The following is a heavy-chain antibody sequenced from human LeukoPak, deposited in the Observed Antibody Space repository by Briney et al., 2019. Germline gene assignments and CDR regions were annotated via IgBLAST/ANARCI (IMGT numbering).Heavy chain of an antibody. CDR3: ASVPRGIVGARFDY. V-gene: IGHV3-74*01. Sequence: PGGSLRLSCAASGFTFSSYWMHWVRQAPGKGLVWVSRINSDGSSTSYADSVKGRFTISRDNVKNTLYLQMNSLRAEDTAVYYCASVPRGIVGARFDYWGQGTLVTVSS. J-gene: IGHJ4*02. CDR1: GFTFSSYW. D-gene: IGHD1-26*01. CDR2: INSDGSST.